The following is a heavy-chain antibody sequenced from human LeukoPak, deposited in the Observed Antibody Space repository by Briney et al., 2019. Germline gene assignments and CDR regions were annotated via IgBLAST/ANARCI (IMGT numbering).Heavy chain of an antibody. J-gene: IGHJ3*02. Sequence: GGSLRLSCAGSGFTFSSYWMSWVRQAPGKGLEWVANIKQDGSEKYYVDSVKGRFTISRDNAKNSLYLQMNSLTAEDTAVYYCVREGPTGYCGGGSCQGDAFDIWGQGTMVTVSS. V-gene: IGHV3-7*01. CDR1: GFTFSSYW. CDR3: VREGPTGYCGGGSCQGDAFDI. CDR2: IKQDGSEK. D-gene: IGHD2-15*01.